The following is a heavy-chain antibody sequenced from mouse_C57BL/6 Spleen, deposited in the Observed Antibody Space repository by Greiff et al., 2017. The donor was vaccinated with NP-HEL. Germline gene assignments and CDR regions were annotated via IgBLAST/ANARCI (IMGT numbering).Heavy chain of an antibody. CDR3: ASSSYYGSSYGDAMDY. Sequence: VQGVESGAELARPGASVKLSCKASGYTFTSYGISWVKQRTGQGLEWIGEIYPRSGNTYYNEKFKGKATLTADKSSSTAYMELRSLTSEDSAVYFCASSSYYGSSYGDAMDYWGQGTSVTVSS. J-gene: IGHJ4*01. CDR1: GYTFTSYG. CDR2: IYPRSGNT. V-gene: IGHV1-81*01. D-gene: IGHD1-1*01.